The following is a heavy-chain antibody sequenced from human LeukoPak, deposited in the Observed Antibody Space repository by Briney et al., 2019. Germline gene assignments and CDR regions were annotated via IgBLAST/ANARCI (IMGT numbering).Heavy chain of an antibody. CDR3: AMVRGVKHYYFDY. D-gene: IGHD3-10*01. Sequence: GSLRLSCAASGFTFSSYGMHWVRQAPGKGLEWVAVIWYDGSNKYYGDSVKGRFTISRDNSKNTLYLQMNSLRAEDTAVYYCAMVRGVKHYYFDYWGQGTLVTVSS. CDR2: IWYDGSNK. J-gene: IGHJ4*02. CDR1: GFTFSSYG. V-gene: IGHV3-33*01.